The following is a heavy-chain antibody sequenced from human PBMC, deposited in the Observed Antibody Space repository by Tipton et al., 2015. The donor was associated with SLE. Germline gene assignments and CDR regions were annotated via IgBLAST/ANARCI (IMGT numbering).Heavy chain of an antibody. CDR2: ISSNGGST. Sequence: SLRLSCAASGFTFSSYTMHWVRQAPGKGLEYVSAISSNGGSTYYANSVKGRFTISRDNSKNTLYLQMGSLRAEDMAVYYCARDYYDSSGYYYYYYGMDVWGQETTVTVSS. J-gene: IGHJ6*02. CDR1: GFTFSSYT. CDR3: ARDYYDSSGYYYYYYGMDV. D-gene: IGHD3-22*01. V-gene: IGHV3-64*01.